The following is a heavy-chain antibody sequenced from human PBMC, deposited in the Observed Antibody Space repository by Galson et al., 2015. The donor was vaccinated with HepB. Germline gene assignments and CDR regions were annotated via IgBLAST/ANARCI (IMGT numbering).Heavy chain of an antibody. J-gene: IGHJ4*02. D-gene: IGHD4-11*01. CDR3: ARDLLPDYSDKERALY. V-gene: IGHV3-21*01. CDR2: ISSSSNYI. CDR1: GFTFSSYS. Sequence: SLRLSCAASGFTFSSYSMNWVRQAPGKGLEWVSSISSSSNYIYYADSVKGRFTISRDNAKNSLYLQMNSLRAEDTAVYYCARDLLPDYSDKERALYWGQGTLVTVSS.